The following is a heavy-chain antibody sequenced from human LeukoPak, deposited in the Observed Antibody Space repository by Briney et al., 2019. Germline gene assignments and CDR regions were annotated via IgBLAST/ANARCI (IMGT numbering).Heavy chain of an antibody. CDR3: ARARTLPIAGGFDT. V-gene: IGHV3-74*01. D-gene: IGHD3-16*01. J-gene: IGHJ5*02. Sequence: GGSLRLSRAASGFTFSSYWMHWVRQGPGKGLVWVSRISTDGSSTDYADSVKGRFTISRENAKNTLYLQMNSLRAEDTAVYYCARARTLPIAGGFDTWGQGSLVTVSS. CDR2: ISTDGSST. CDR1: GFTFSSYW.